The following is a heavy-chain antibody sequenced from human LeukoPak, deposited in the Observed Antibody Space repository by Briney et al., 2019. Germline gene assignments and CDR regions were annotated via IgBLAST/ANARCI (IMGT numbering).Heavy chain of an antibody. CDR2: ISGSGGST. V-gene: IGHV3-23*01. Sequence: GGSLRLSCAASGFTFSSYAMSWVRQAPGKGLEWVSAISGSGGSTYYADSVKGRFTISRDNSKNPPYLQMNSLRAEDTAVYYCAKAPTLVRGVIIGNWFDPWGQGTLVTVSS. CDR1: GFTFSSYA. J-gene: IGHJ5*02. D-gene: IGHD3-10*01. CDR3: AKAPTLVRGVIIGNWFDP.